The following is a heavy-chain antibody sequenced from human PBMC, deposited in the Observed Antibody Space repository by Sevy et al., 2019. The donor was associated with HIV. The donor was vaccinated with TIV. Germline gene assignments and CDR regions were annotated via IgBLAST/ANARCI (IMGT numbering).Heavy chain of an antibody. J-gene: IGHJ6*02. CDR1: GFTFSSYD. D-gene: IGHD5-12*01. Sequence: GGSLRLSCGASGFTFSSYDMHWVRQAAGKGLEWVPGIGSGGDAYYPGSVKGRFTISRENAKNSLYLQMNSLRAGDTAVYYCARSGGYSDYGMDVWGQGTTVTVSS. CDR2: IGSGGDA. CDR3: ARSGGYSDYGMDV. V-gene: IGHV3-13*01.